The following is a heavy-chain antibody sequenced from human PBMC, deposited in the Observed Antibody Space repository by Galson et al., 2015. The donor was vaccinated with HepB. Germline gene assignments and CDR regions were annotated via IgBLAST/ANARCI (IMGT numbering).Heavy chain of an antibody. V-gene: IGHV1-24*01. Sequence: PVKVSCKVSGYTLNDLSMHWVRQAHGKGLEWMGGFDPEDGETIYAQKFQGRVTMTEDTSTDTAYMEMSILISEDTAVYYCVTELRVVVMGGVWYFDLWGRGTLVTVSS. CDR3: VTELRVVVMGGVWYFDL. D-gene: IGHD3-22*01. J-gene: IGHJ2*01. CDR1: GYTLNDLS. CDR2: FDPEDGET.